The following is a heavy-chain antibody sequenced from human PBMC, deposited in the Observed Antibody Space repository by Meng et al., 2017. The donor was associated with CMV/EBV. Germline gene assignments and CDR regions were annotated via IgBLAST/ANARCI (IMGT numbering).Heavy chain of an antibody. J-gene: IGHJ4*02. V-gene: IGHV3-33*03. D-gene: IGHD3-10*01. CDR2: IWYDGSEE. CDR1: GFTFSNCG. CDR3: AKAPYSGGFDS. Sequence: GGSLRLSCTASGFTFSNCGMHWVRQAPGKGLEWVAVIWYDGSEEYYADNVKGRFTISRDNYRHMLYLQMNNLRAEDTAVYYCAKAPYSGGFDSWGQGTLVTVSS.